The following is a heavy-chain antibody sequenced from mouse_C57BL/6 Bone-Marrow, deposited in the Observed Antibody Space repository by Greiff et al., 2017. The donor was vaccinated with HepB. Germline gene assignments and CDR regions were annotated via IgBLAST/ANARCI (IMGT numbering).Heavy chain of an antibody. J-gene: IGHJ3*01. CDR1: GYTFTSYW. V-gene: IGHV1-64*01. CDR3: ARSRLGLAWFAY. Sequence: QVQLQQPGAELVKPGASVKLSCKASGYTFTSYWMHWVKQRPGQGLEWIGMIHPNSGSTNYNEKFKSKATLTVDKSSSTAYMQLSSLTSEDSAVYYCARSRLGLAWFAYWGQGTLVTVSA. D-gene: IGHD4-1*01. CDR2: IHPNSGST.